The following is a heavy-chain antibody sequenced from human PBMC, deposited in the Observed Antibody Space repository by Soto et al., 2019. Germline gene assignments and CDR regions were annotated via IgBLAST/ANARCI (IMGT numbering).Heavy chain of an antibody. D-gene: IGHD3-22*01. CDR1: GFSLSTSGVG. V-gene: IGHV2-5*02. CDR3: AHARNRPNYYDSSGYYWGFDY. J-gene: IGHJ4*02. Sequence: QITLKKSGPTLVKPTQTLTLTCTFSGFSLSTSGVGVGWIRQPPGKALEWLALIYWDDDKRYSPSLKSRLTITKDTSKNQVVLSMTNMDPVDRATYYCAHARNRPNYYDSSGYYWGFDYWGQGTLVTVSS. CDR2: IYWDDDK.